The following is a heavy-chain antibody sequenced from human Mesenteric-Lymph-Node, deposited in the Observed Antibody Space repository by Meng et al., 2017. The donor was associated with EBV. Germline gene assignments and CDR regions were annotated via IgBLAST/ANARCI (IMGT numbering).Heavy chain of an antibody. CDR3: AREGTTVTRGFEP. V-gene: IGHV4-61*01. CDR2: IYFTGST. J-gene: IGHJ5*02. D-gene: IGHD4-11*01. CDR1: AASVSSVNNY. Sequence: DSGPGRGKPSKTLYLPIKCPAASVSSVNNYWSWIRQSPGRGLEWIGNIYFTGSTFYNPALKSRVTSSGDTSKNQFSLKLTSVTAADTAVYYCAREGTTVTRGFEPWGPGTLVTVSS.